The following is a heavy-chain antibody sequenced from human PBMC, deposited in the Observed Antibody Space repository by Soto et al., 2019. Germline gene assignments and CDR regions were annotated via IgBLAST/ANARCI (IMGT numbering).Heavy chain of an antibody. CDR3: AKNLVERPTPGPRSSVTSKDNWVDP. Sequence: QVQLVESGGGVVQPGRSLRLSCAASGFTFRNYAMHWVRQAPGRGLEWVAIISYDGSRKFYADSVKGRFTISRDNSKNTLSLPMSSLTPEDTALYYCAKNLVERPTPGPRSSVTSKDNWVDPWGQGTLVSVSS. CDR2: ISYDGSRK. D-gene: IGHD2-15*01. J-gene: IGHJ5*02. V-gene: IGHV3-30*18. CDR1: GFTFRNYA.